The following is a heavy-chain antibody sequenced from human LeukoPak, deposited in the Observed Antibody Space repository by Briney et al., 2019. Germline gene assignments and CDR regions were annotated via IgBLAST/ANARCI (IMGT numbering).Heavy chain of an antibody. D-gene: IGHD4-17*01. CDR1: GGSFSGYY. CDR3: ASRVLTLDYGDYGDT. Sequence: SETLSLTCAVYGGSFSGYYWSWIRQPPGKGLEWIGEINHSGSTNYNPSVKSRVTISVDKSKNKFSLQLSSVRAADTAVYYCASRVLTLDYGDYGDTSGEGTPVTASS. CDR2: INHSGST. J-gene: IGHJ5*02. V-gene: IGHV4-34*01.